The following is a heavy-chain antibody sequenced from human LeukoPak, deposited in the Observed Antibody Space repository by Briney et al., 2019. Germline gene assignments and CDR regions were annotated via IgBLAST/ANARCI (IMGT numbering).Heavy chain of an antibody. Sequence: SETLSLTCTVSGGSISSGSYYWGWIRQPPGKGLEWIGSIYYSGSTYYKPSLKSRVTISLDTSKNQFSLKLISVTAADTAVYYCARAYSPPQWSPFDYWGQGTLVTVSS. D-gene: IGHD6-13*01. CDR1: GGSISSGSYY. CDR2: IYYSGST. V-gene: IGHV4-39*07. CDR3: ARAYSPPQWSPFDY. J-gene: IGHJ4*02.